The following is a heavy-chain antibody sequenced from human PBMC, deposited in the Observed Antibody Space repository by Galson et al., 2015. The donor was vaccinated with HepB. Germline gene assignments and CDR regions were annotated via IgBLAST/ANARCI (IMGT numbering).Heavy chain of an antibody. Sequence: SVKVSCKASGYTFTSYDINWVRQATGQGLEWMGWMNPNSGNTGYAQKFQGRVTMTRNTSISTAYMELSSLRSEDTAVYYCARVAYYYDSSTFGEHHLSDFRGQGTLVTVSS. CDR2: MNPNSGNT. V-gene: IGHV1-8*01. CDR1: GYTFTSYD. D-gene: IGHD3-22*01. CDR3: ARVAYYYDSSTFGEHHLSDF. J-gene: IGHJ4*02.